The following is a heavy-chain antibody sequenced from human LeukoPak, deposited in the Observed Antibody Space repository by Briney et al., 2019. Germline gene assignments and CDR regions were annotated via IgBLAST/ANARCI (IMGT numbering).Heavy chain of an antibody. CDR2: VNSDGSWT. CDR1: GNYW. J-gene: IGHJ4*02. CDR3: ARDRAPITMTYYFDY. D-gene: IGHD3-22*01. V-gene: IGHV3-74*01. Sequence: GGSLRLSWAASGNYWMHWVRQAPGKGLVWVSHVNSDGSWTSHADSVKGRFTISRDNAKNSLYLQMNSLRAEDTAVYYCARDRAPITMTYYFDYWGQGTLVTVSS.